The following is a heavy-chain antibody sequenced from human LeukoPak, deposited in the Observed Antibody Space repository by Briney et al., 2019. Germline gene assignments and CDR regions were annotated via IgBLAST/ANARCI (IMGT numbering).Heavy chain of an antibody. J-gene: IGHJ5*02. Sequence: SETLSLTCTVSGGSISSGSDYWSWIRQPAGKGLEWIGRIYSSGRTNYNPSLQSRVTISIHTSKNQFSLKLSSVTAADTAVYYCAGAPSNRNSGTYSWFDPWGQGTLVTVSS. CDR3: AGAPSNRNSGTYSWFDP. CDR2: IYSSGRT. D-gene: IGHD1-26*01. V-gene: IGHV4-61*02. CDR1: GGSISSGSDY.